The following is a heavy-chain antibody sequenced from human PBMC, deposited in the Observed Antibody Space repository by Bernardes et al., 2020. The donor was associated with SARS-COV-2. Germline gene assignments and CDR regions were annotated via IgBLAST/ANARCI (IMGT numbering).Heavy chain of an antibody. D-gene: IGHD3-22*01. CDR3: ARGGAWDDSGDY. CDR1: GGTFSSYT. V-gene: IGHV1-69*02. Sequence: SVKVSCKASGGTFSSYTISWVRQAPGQGLEWMGRIIPILGIANYAQKFQGRVTITADKSTSTAYMELSSLRSEDTAVYYCARGGAWDDSGDYWGQGTLVTVSS. CDR2: IIPILGIA. J-gene: IGHJ4*02.